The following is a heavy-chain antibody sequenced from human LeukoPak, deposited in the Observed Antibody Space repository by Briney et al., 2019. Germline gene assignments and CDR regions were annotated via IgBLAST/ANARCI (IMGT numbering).Heavy chain of an antibody. CDR1: GFTVSSNY. D-gene: IGHD4-17*01. J-gene: IGHJ4*02. V-gene: IGHV3-53*01. CDR2: IYSGGST. CDR3: ARGVTNDY. Sequence: GGSLRLSXAASGFTVSSNYMSWVCQAPGKGLEWVSVIYSGGSTYYADSVKGRFTISRDNSKNTLYLQMNSLRAEDTAVYYCARGVTNDYWGQGTLVTVSS.